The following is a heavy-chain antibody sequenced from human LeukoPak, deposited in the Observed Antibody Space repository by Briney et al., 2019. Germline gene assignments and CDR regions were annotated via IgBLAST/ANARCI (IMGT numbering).Heavy chain of an antibody. Sequence: ASVKVSCKASGYTFTNYYIHWVRQAPGQGLEWMGIINPSGGSTNFAQKFQGRVTMTTDTSTITVYMELSSLRSEDTAVYYCARWTTTYLDYWGQGTLDTVSS. CDR1: GYTFTNYY. D-gene: IGHD4-11*01. CDR3: ARWTTTYLDY. CDR2: INPSGGST. V-gene: IGHV1-46*01. J-gene: IGHJ4*02.